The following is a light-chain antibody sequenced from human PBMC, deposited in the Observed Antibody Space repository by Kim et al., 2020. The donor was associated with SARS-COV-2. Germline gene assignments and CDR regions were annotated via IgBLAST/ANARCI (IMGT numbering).Light chain of an antibody. J-gene: IGKJ5*01. CDR2: DAS. Sequence: ASVGDRVTITCRASQDISNYLNWYQQKPGKAPKLLIYDASSLETGVPSRFSGSGSGADFTFTISSLQPEDIATYYCQQYDSLPITFGQGTRLEIK. CDR1: QDISNY. CDR3: QQYDSLPIT. V-gene: IGKV1-33*01.